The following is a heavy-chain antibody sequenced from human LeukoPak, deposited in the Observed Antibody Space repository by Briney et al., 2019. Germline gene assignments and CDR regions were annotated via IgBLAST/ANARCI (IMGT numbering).Heavy chain of an antibody. CDR3: ARDMGDLNWFDP. D-gene: IGHD3-16*01. V-gene: IGHV3-7*01. J-gene: IGHJ5*02. CDR1: GFAFTTSW. Sequence: GGSLRLSCAASGFAFTTSWMSWVRQAPGKGLEWVANINQVGSEKYYVDSVKGRFTISRDNPKNSLCLQMNSLRAEDTAVYYCARDMGDLNWFDPWGQGTLVTVSS. CDR2: INQVGSEK.